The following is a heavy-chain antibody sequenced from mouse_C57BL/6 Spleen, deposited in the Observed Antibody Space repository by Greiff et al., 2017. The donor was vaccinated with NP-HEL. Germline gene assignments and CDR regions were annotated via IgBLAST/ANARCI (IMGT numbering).Heavy chain of an antibody. CDR3: ARPYSAMDY. CDR1: GYTFTDYY. Sequence: EVQLQQSGPELVKPGASVKISCKASGYTFTDYYMNWVKQSHGKSLEWIGDINPNNGGTSYNQKFKGKATLTVDKSSSTAYMELRSLTSEDSAVYYCARPYSAMDYWGQGTSVTVSS. V-gene: IGHV1-26*01. D-gene: IGHD2-12*01. CDR2: INPNNGGT. J-gene: IGHJ4*01.